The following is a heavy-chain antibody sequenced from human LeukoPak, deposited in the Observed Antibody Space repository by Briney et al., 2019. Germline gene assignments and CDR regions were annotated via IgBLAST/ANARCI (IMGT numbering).Heavy chain of an antibody. CDR1: GFSFDNYA. Sequence: GGSLRLSCAASGFSFDNYAMSWVRQTPGKGLEWVSAIGGSGSDTSYTDSVKGRFTISRDNSKSTLYLQMNSLRAEDTAVYHCAKTLRDLEWLAGELDVWGQGTAVTVSS. J-gene: IGHJ6*02. D-gene: IGHD3-3*01. CDR3: AKTLRDLEWLAGELDV. V-gene: IGHV3-23*01. CDR2: IGGSGSDT.